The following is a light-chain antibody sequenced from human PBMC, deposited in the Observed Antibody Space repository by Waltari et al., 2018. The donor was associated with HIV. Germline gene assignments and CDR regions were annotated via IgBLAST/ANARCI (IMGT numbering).Light chain of an antibody. Sequence: QSVLTQPPSASGTPGHSVTISCSGSSSNLGRNFVYWYQQLPGAAPKLLIYRNNQRPSGVPDRFSGSKSGTSASLAISGLRSEDEADYYCAAWDDSLREVFGGGTKLTVL. J-gene: IGLJ3*02. V-gene: IGLV1-47*01. CDR3: AAWDDSLREV. CDR2: RNN. CDR1: SSNLGRNF.